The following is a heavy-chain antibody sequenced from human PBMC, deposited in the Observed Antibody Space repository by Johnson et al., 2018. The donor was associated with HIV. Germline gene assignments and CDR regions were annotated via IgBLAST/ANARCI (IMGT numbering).Heavy chain of an antibody. CDR1: GFTFRSYA. CDR3: AREVGIMAAQGDAFDI. CDR2: VTGSGGTS. J-gene: IGHJ3*02. Sequence: VQLVESGGGVVQPGKSLRLSCEASGFTFRSYAMHWVRQAPGKGLEWVSSVTGSGGTSYYADSVKGQFTISRDNSKNTLYLQMNSLRAEDTALYYCAREVGIMAAQGDAFDIWGQGTMVTVSS. V-gene: IGHV3-23*04. D-gene: IGHD6-6*01.